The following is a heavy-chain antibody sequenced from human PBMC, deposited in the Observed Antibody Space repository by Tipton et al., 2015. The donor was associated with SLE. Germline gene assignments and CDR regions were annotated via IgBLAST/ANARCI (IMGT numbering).Heavy chain of an antibody. Sequence: TLSLTCTVSGGSISSYYWSWIRQPPGKGLEWIGYIYYSGRTNYNPSLKSRVTITVDTSKNQFSLKLSSVTAADTAVYYCARAPRGCSSTSCLPYWGQGTLVTVSS. CDR1: GGSISSYY. V-gene: IGHV4-59*08. CDR3: ARAPRGCSSTSCLPY. D-gene: IGHD2-2*01. J-gene: IGHJ4*02. CDR2: IYYSGRT.